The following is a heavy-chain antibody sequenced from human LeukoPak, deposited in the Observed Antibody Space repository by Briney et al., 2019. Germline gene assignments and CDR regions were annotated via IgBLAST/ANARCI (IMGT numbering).Heavy chain of an antibody. D-gene: IGHD1-26*01. CDR2: INTNTGNP. V-gene: IGHV7-4-1*02. J-gene: IGHJ4*02. CDR3: ARGLVGATSPADY. CDR1: GGTFSSYA. Sequence: ASVKVSCKASGGTFSSYAMNWVRQAPGQGLEWMGWINTNTGNPTYAQGFTGRFVFSLDTSVSTAYLQISSLKAEDTAVYYCARGLVGATSPADYWGQGTLVTVSS.